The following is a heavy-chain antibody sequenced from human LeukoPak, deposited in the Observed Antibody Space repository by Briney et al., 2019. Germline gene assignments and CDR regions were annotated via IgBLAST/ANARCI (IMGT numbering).Heavy chain of an antibody. CDR3: ARDSSLDY. D-gene: IGHD6-6*01. CDR1: GFTFSSYS. Sequence: GGSLRLSCAASGFTFSSYSMKWVRQAPGKGLEWVSSITSTSSYIYYADSVQGRFTISRDNAKNSLYLQMNSLRAEDTAVYYCARDSSLDYWGQGTLVTVSS. J-gene: IGHJ4*02. CDR2: ITSTSSYI. V-gene: IGHV3-21*01.